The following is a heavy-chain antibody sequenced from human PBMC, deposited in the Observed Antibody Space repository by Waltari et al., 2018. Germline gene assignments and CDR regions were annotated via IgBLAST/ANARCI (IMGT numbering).Heavy chain of an antibody. CDR1: GGSFSGYY. Sequence: QVQLQQWGAGLLKPSETLSLTCAVYGGSFSGYYWSWIRQPPGKGREWIGEINHSGSTNYNPSLKSRVTISVDTSKNQFSLKLSSVTAADTAVYYCARGRVRGIFGVVIMAGWFDPWGQGTLVTVSS. CDR3: ARGRVRGIFGVVIMAGWFDP. J-gene: IGHJ5*02. V-gene: IGHV4-34*01. CDR2: INHSGST. D-gene: IGHD3-3*01.